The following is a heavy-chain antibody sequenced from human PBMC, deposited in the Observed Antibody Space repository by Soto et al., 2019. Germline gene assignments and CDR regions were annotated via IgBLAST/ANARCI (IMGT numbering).Heavy chain of an antibody. Sequence: EVQLVESGGGLVQPGGSLRLSCAASGFTFSSYSMNWVRQAPGKGLEWVSYISSSSSTIYYADSVKGRFTISRDNAKTSLNLQINRLRDEGTAVYYCARDGFDRRGYRDYFDYWGQGTLVTVSS. CDR1: GFTFSSYS. D-gene: IGHD3-22*01. CDR2: ISSSSSTI. J-gene: IGHJ4*02. V-gene: IGHV3-48*02. CDR3: ARDGFDRRGYRDYFDY.